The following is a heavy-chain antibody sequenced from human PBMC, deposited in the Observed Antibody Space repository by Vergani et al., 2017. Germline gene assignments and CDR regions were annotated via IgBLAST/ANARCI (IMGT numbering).Heavy chain of an antibody. CDR1: GGSISSSNW. Sequence: QVQLQESGPGLVKPPGTLSLTCAVSGGSISSSNWWSWVRQPPGKGLEWIGEIYHSGSTNYNPSLKSRVTISVDKSKNQFSLKLSSVTAADTAVYYCARDRVDIVATTTYYYYYYGMDVWGQGTTVTVSS. CDR3: ARDRVDIVATTTYYYYYYGMDV. V-gene: IGHV4-4*03. D-gene: IGHD5-12*01. J-gene: IGHJ6*02. CDR2: IYHSGST.